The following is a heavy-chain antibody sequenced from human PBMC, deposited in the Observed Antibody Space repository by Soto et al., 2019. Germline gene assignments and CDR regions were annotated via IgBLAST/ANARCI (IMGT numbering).Heavy chain of an antibody. CDR3: AKMQGYFDY. Sequence: PWGSLRLSCAASGFTFSGFAMSWVRQAPGKGLEWVSAVTVSGDTTYYADSVKGRFTISRDNSKNTVFLQMNSLRVEDTAVYYCAKMQGYFDYWGQGSLVTVSS. J-gene: IGHJ4*02. CDR2: VTVSGDTT. V-gene: IGHV3-23*01. CDR1: GFTFSGFA. D-gene: IGHD6-13*01.